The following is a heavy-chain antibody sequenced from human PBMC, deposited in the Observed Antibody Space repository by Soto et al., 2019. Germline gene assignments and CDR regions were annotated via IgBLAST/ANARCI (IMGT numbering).Heavy chain of an antibody. D-gene: IGHD1-26*01. Sequence: ASVKVSCKASGYTFTSYYIHWVRQAPGQGLEWMGKINPSGGSTSYAQKFQGRVTMTRDTSTSTVYMELSSLRSEDTAVYYCARSPNVGAQYYYYYGMDVWGQGTTVTVSS. CDR2: INPSGGST. CDR1: GYTFTSYY. CDR3: ARSPNVGAQYYYYYGMDV. V-gene: IGHV1-46*01. J-gene: IGHJ6*02.